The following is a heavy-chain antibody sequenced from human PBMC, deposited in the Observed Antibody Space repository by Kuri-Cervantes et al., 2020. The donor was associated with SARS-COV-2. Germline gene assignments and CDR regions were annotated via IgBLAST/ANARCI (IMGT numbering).Heavy chain of an antibody. D-gene: IGHD3-9*01. CDR3: ARDGYFDWLFQGDYFDY. Sequence: GESLKISCAASGFTFSSYAMHWVRQAPGKGLEWVAVIGYAGTKKYYADSVKGRFTASRDNSKNTLYLQMNSLRAEDTAVYYCARDGYFDWLFQGDYFDYWGQGTLVTVSS. CDR2: IGYAGTKK. V-gene: IGHV3-30*14. J-gene: IGHJ4*02. CDR1: GFTFSSYA.